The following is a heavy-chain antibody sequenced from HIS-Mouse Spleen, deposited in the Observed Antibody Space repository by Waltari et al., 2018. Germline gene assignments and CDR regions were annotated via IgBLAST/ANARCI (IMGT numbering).Heavy chain of an antibody. D-gene: IGHD6-13*01. CDR1: GGSISSSSYY. J-gene: IGHJ2*01. CDR3: AREIPYSSSWYDWYFDL. V-gene: IGHV4-39*07. Sequence: QLQLQESGPGLVKPSETLSLTCTVSGGSISSSSYYWGWIRQPPGKGLGWIGSIYYRGSTFHHPSLKSRVTISVDTSKNPFSLKLSSVTAADTAVYYCAREIPYSSSWYDWYFDLWGRGTLVTVSS. CDR2: IYYRGST.